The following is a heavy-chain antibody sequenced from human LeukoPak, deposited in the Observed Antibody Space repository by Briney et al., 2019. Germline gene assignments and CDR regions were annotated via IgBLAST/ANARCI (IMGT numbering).Heavy chain of an antibody. Sequence: VASVKVSCKASGYTFTSYYMHWVRQAPGQGLEWMGITNPSGGSTSYAQKFQGRVTMTRDTSTSTVYMELSSLRSEDTAVYYCARAVAVAGNLYYYGMDVWGQGTTVTVSS. CDR3: ARAVAVAGNLYYYGMDV. CDR2: TNPSGGST. D-gene: IGHD6-19*01. V-gene: IGHV1-46*01. J-gene: IGHJ6*02. CDR1: GYTFTSYY.